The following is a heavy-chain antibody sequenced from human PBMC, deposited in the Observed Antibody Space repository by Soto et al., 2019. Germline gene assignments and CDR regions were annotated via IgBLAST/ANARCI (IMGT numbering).Heavy chain of an antibody. J-gene: IGHJ6*04. V-gene: IGHV3-66*01. CDR1: GFTVSSKY. CDR2: IQSGGPT. CDR3: AIDVVLCDGGRCYGVPLDV. Sequence: GGSLRLSCAASGFTVSSKYMSWVRQAPGKGLEWVSLIQSGGPTYYADSVKGRFTISRDTSENTVHLQMDSLRAEDTAVYYCAIDVVLCDGGRCYGVPLDVLGKGTTVTAPS. D-gene: IGHD2-15*01.